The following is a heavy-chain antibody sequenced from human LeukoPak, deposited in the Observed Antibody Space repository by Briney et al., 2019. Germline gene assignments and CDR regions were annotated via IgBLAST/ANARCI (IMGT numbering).Heavy chain of an antibody. CDR2: IFGSGGSP. CDR3: GKTTVGYSSGQKPAWPVDY. D-gene: IGHD5-18*01. Sequence: GGSLRLSCEASGFTFGSHAMYWVRQAPGKGLEWVAGIFGSGGSPHYADPVKGRFTISRDNSRNTVYLQINSLRAEDTALYYCGKTTVGYSSGQKPAWPVDYWGQGTLVTVSS. V-gene: IGHV3-23*01. J-gene: IGHJ4*02. CDR1: GFTFGSHA.